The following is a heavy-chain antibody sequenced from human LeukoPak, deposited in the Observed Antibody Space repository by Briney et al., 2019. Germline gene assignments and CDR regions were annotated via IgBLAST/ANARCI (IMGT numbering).Heavy chain of an antibody. V-gene: IGHV3-7*01. CDR1: GFTLSTFW. D-gene: IGHD4-17*01. Sequence: GGSLRLSCAASGFTLSTFWMGWVRQTPGKGLEWVANIKQDGIEKYYVESVRGRFTISRDNAKNSLFLQMSSLRAEDTAVYYCARDRFYGDYAGVADYWGQGTLVTVSS. CDR2: IKQDGIEK. J-gene: IGHJ4*02. CDR3: ARDRFYGDYAGVADY.